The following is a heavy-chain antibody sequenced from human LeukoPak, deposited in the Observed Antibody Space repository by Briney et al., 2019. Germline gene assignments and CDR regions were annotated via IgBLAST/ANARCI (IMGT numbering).Heavy chain of an antibody. CDR2: INPSGGST. V-gene: IGHV1-46*01. CDR3: ARVSGSITVFGGPKAFDI. D-gene: IGHD3-3*01. CDR1: VYTFTSYY. J-gene: IGHJ3*02. Sequence: ASVKVSCKASVYTFTSYYIHWVRQAPGQGLEWMGLINPSGGSTSYAQKFQGRVNMTRDTSTSTVYMKLGSLRSEGTAAFYCARVSGSITVFGGPKAFDIWGQGTMVTVSS.